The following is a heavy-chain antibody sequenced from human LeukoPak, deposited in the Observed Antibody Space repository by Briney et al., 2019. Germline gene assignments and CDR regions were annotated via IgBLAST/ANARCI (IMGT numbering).Heavy chain of an antibody. CDR2: ISAHNGNT. V-gene: IGHV1-18*01. J-gene: IGHJ6*02. D-gene: IGHD3-3*01. CDR1: GYTFTSCG. CDR3: ARNITIFGVVSYYYGMDV. Sequence: ASVKVSCKASGYTFTSCGISWVRQAPGQGLEWMGWISAHNGNTNYAQKLQGRVTMTTDTSTSTAYMELRSLRSDDTAVYYCARNITIFGVVSYYYGMDVWGQGTTVTVSS.